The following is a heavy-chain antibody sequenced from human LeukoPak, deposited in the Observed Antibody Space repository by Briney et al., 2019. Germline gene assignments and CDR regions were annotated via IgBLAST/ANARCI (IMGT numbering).Heavy chain of an antibody. J-gene: IGHJ4*02. Sequence: GGSLRLSCVDSGFTFTNAWMSWVRQAPGKGLEWIGRIKSKTDGETTNYAEPVRGRFTISRDDSKSAVYLQMNSLKIEDTAVYYCTTDLGTYYHGSQRLIPVDYWGQGTLVTVSS. CDR1: GFTFTNAW. CDR3: TTDLGTYYHGSQRLIPVDY. V-gene: IGHV3-15*01. D-gene: IGHD3-10*01. CDR2: IKSKTDGETT.